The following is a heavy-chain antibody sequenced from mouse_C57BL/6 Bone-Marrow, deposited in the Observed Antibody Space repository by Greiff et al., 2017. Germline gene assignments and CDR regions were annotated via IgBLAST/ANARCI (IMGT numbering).Heavy chain of an antibody. CDR3: ARSIYYDYDDY. D-gene: IGHD2-4*01. CDR1: GYTFTSYT. V-gene: IGHV1-4*01. Sequence: QVQLKESGAELARPGASVKMSCKASGYTFTSYTMHWVKQRPGQGLEWIGYINPSSGYTKYNQKFKDKATLTADKSSSTAYMQLSSLTSEDSAVYYCARSIYYDYDDYWGQGTTLTVSS. J-gene: IGHJ2*01. CDR2: INPSSGYT.